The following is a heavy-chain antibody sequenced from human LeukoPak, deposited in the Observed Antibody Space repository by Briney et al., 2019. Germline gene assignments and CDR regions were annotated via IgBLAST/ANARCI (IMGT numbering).Heavy chain of an antibody. CDR3: AKDLVGAILMGVFDI. CDR2: ISGSGGST. Sequence: PGGSLRLSCAASGFTFSNYAMSWVRQAPGKGLEWVSGISGSGGSTYYADSVEGRFTISRDNSKNTLYLQMNSLRAEDTAVFYCAKDLVGAILMGVFDIWGQGTMVTVSS. J-gene: IGHJ3*02. V-gene: IGHV3-23*01. CDR1: GFTFSNYA. D-gene: IGHD3-16*01.